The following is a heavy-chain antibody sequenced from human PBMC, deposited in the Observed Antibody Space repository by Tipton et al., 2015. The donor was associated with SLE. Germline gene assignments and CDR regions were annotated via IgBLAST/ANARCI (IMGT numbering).Heavy chain of an antibody. Sequence: SLRLSCAASGFTFSSYAMHWVRQAPGKGLEWVAVISYGGSNKYYADSVKGRFTISRDNSKNTLYLQMNSLRPDDTGVYYCARVEDSSGWNVGWFDPWGQGTQVTV. CDR2: ISYGGSNK. CDR3: ARVEDSSGWNVGWFDP. V-gene: IGHV3-30*04. J-gene: IGHJ5*02. CDR1: GFTFSSYA. D-gene: IGHD6-19*01.